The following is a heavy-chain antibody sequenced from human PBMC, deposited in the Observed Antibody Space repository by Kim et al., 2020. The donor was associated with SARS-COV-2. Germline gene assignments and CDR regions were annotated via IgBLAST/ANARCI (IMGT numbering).Heavy chain of an antibody. CDR3: ARYRVAAAGRALGAFDI. CDR2: IYYSGST. CDR1: GGSISSSSYY. D-gene: IGHD6-13*01. Sequence: SETLSLTCTVSGGSISSSSYYWGWIRQPPGKGLEWIGSIYYSGSTYYNPSLKSRVTISVDTSKNQFSLKLSSVTAADTAVYYCARYRVAAAGRALGAFDIWGQGTMVTVSS. V-gene: IGHV4-39*01. J-gene: IGHJ3*02.